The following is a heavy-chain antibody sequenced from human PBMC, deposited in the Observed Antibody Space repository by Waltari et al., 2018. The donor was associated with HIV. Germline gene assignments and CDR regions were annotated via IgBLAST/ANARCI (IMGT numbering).Heavy chain of an antibody. V-gene: IGHV1-3*01. D-gene: IGHD3-9*01. CDR1: GYTFTSYA. CDR2: INAGNGNT. CDR3: ARAQGRYFDIITLGDYYYGMDV. J-gene: IGHJ6*02. Sequence: QVQLVQSGAEVKKPGASVKVSCKASGYTFTSYAMHWVRQAPGQRLEWMGWINAGNGNTKYSQKFQGRVTITRDTSASTAYMELSSLRSEDTAVYYCARAQGRYFDIITLGDYYYGMDVWGQGTTVTVSS.